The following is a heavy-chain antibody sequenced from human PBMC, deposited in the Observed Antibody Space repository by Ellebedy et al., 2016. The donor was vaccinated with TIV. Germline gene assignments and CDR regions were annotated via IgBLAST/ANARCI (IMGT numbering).Heavy chain of an antibody. D-gene: IGHD2-21*01. J-gene: IGHJ4*02. CDR1: GGSISSSSYY. Sequence: GSLRLSCTVSGGSISSSSYYWGWIRQPPGKGLEWIGSIYYSGSTYYNPSLKSRVTISVDTSKNQFSLKLRSVTAADTAVYYCAREGDRSLDYWGQGTLVTVSS. CDR2: IYYSGST. V-gene: IGHV4-39*07. CDR3: AREGDRSLDY.